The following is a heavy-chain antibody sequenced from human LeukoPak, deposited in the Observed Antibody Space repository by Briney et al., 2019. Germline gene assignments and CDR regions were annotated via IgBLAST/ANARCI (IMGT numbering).Heavy chain of an antibody. D-gene: IGHD6-19*01. V-gene: IGHV4-59*08. J-gene: IGHJ2*01. CDR3: ARHACSGWSSSLYWYFDL. CDR2: IYYSGST. CDR1: GGSISSYY. Sequence: SETLSLTCTVSGGSISSYYWSWILQPPGKGLEWIGYIYYSGSTNYNPSLKSRVTISVDTSKNQFSLKLSSVTAADTAVYYCARHACSGWSSSLYWYFDLWGRGTLVTVSS.